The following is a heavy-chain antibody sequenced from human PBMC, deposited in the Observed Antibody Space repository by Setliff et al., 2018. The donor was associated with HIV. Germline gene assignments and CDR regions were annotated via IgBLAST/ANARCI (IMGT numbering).Heavy chain of an antibody. Sequence: SETLSLTCTVSGASIRSHYWSWIRQPPGKRLEWIGSIYYSGSTNYNPSLKSRVTISVVTSKNQFSLKLSSVTAADTAVYYCARGTLYYDYVWGTPFPFDYWGQGTLVTVSS. CDR2: IYYSGST. D-gene: IGHD3-16*01. V-gene: IGHV4-59*11. J-gene: IGHJ4*02. CDR3: ARGTLYYDYVWGTPFPFDY. CDR1: GASIRSHY.